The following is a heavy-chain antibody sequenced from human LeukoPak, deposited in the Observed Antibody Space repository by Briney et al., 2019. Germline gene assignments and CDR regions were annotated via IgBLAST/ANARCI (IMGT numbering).Heavy chain of an antibody. CDR1: GYTFTSYD. J-gene: IGHJ4*02. V-gene: IGHV1-8*01. CDR3: ARSGRKYYGSGSYFAY. D-gene: IGHD3-10*01. CDR2: MNPNSGNT. Sequence: ASVKVSCKASGYTFTSYDINWVRQATGQGLEWMGWMNPNSGNTGYAQKFQGRATMTRNTSISTAYMELSSLRSEDTAVYYCARSGRKYYGSGSYFAYWGQGTLVTASS.